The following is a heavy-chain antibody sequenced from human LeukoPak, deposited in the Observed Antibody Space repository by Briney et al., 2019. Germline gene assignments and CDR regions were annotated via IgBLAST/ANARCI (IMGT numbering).Heavy chain of an antibody. Sequence: SVKVSCKASGGTFSSYAISWVRQAPGQGLEWMGGIIPIFDTPNYAQNFQGRLTISADESTSTAYMELSSLRSDDTAVYYCATYRARAAAGWFFDHWAQGTLVTVSS. CDR2: IIPIFDTP. CDR1: GGTFSSYA. V-gene: IGHV1-69*13. D-gene: IGHD2-15*01. CDR3: ATYRARAAAGWFFDH. J-gene: IGHJ4*02.